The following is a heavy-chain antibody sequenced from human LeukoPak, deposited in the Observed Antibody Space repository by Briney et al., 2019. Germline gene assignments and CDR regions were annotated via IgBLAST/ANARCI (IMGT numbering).Heavy chain of an antibody. V-gene: IGHV3-7*01. CDR1: GFTFSSYW. D-gene: IGHD6-13*01. CDR2: IKQDGSEK. CDR3: ARTLYSSSWYGFGY. J-gene: IGHJ4*02. Sequence: GGSLRLSCAASGFTFSSYWMSWVRQAPGKGLEWVANIKQDGSEKYYVDSVKGRFTISRDNAKNSLYLQMNSLRAEDTAVYYCARTLYSSSWYGFGYWGQGTLVTVSS.